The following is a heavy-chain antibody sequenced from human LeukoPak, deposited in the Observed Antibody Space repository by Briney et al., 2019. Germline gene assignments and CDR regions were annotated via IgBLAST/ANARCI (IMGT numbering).Heavy chain of an antibody. Sequence: GASVKVSCKASGYTFTSYDINWVRQATGQGLEWMGWISAYNGNTNYAQKLQGRVTMTTDTSTSTAYMELRSLRSDDTAVYYCARELESLNWFDPWGQGTPVTVSS. V-gene: IGHV1-18*01. CDR3: ARELESLNWFDP. D-gene: IGHD1-1*01. J-gene: IGHJ5*02. CDR1: GYTFTSYD. CDR2: ISAYNGNT.